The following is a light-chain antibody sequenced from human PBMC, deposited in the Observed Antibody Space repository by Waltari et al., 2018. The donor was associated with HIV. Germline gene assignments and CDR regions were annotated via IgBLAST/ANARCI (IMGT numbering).Light chain of an antibody. Sequence: QSALTQPASVSGSPGQSITISCTGTSTDVGYYNLVSWYQQDPGRAPKVMIYEVSKRPSGVSNRFSGSKSGNTASLTISGLQAEYEADYYCGSSAGSNAYVFGIGTKVTVL. CDR2: EVS. CDR3: GSSAGSNAYV. V-gene: IGLV2-23*02. CDR1: STDVGYYNL. J-gene: IGLJ1*01.